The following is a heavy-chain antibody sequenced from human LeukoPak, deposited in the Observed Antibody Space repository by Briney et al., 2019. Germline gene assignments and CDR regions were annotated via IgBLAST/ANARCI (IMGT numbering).Heavy chain of an antibody. CDR3: AKEGSVCTNGICRYFDD. CDR2: ISWNSGHI. CDR1: GFNFDGCA. D-gene: IGHD2-8*01. Sequence: GGSLRLSCAASGFNFDGCAMHWVRQAPAKGPEWVSSISWNSGHIVYADSVKGRFTISRDNAKNSLYLQMDSLRGEDTALYYCAKEGSVCTNGICRYFDDWGQGTLVTVSS. J-gene: IGHJ4*02. V-gene: IGHV3-9*01.